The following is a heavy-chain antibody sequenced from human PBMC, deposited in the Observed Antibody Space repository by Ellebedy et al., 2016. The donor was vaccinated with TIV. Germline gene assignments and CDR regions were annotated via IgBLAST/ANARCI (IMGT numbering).Heavy chain of an antibody. J-gene: IGHJ4*02. CDR2: ISGSGSST. Sequence: PGGSLRLSCAASGFTFSNYAMSWVRQAPGKGLEWVSAISGSGSSTYYADSVKGRFTISRDNSKNTLYLQMNSLRAEDTAIDYCAKGFEEQQLVGYYFDYWGQGTLVTVSS. D-gene: IGHD6-13*01. CDR3: AKGFEEQQLVGYYFDY. V-gene: IGHV3-23*01. CDR1: GFTFSNYA.